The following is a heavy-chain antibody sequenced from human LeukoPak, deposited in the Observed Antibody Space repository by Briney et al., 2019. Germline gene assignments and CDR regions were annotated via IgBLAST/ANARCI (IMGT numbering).Heavy chain of an antibody. Sequence: GGSLRLSCAASGFTFSSYAMSWVRQAPGKGLEWVSAISGSGGSTYYADSVKGRFTISRDNSKNTLYLQMNSLRAEDTAVYYRAKDRGQQLSYMDVWGQGTTVTVSS. D-gene: IGHD6-13*01. CDR1: GFTFSSYA. CDR3: AKDRGQQLSYMDV. J-gene: IGHJ6*02. V-gene: IGHV3-23*01. CDR2: ISGSGGST.